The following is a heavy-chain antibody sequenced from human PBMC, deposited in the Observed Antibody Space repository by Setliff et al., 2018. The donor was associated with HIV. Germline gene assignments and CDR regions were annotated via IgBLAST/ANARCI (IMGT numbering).Heavy chain of an antibody. Sequence: SETLSLTCTVSGGSINTYYWSWIRQPAGKGLEWIGRIYPSGSTSYNPSLKSRVTMSVDTSKNQISLKLTSLTAADTAVYYCARIDGEAADTNYWGQGTLVTVSS. D-gene: IGHD6-13*01. CDR3: ARIDGEAADTNY. J-gene: IGHJ4*02. CDR1: GGSINTYY. CDR2: IYPSGST. V-gene: IGHV4-4*07.